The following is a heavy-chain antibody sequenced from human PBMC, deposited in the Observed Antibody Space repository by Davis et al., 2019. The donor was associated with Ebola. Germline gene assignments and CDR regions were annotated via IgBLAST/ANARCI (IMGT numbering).Heavy chain of an antibody. CDR1: GFTFSSYS. CDR3: ARDRGTAGHSYGMDV. D-gene: IGHD6-13*01. V-gene: IGHV3-48*04. CDR2: ISSSSSTI. Sequence: GESLKISCAASGFTFSSYSMHWVRQAPGKGLEWVSYISSSSSTIYYADSVKGRFTISRDNAKNSLYLQMNSLRAEDTAVYYCARDRGTAGHSYGMDVWGQGTTVTVSS. J-gene: IGHJ6*02.